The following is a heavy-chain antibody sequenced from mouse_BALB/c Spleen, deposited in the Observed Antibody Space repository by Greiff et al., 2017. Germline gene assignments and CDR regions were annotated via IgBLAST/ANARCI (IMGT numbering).Heavy chain of an antibody. CDR3: ARWGYYAMDY. CDR2: IYPGDGDT. V-gene: IGHV1-80*01. Sequence: QVQLQQSGAELVRPGSSVKISCKASGYAFSSYWMNWVKQRPGQGLEWIGQIYPGDGDTNYNGKFKGEATLTADKSSSTAYMQLSSLTSEDSAVYYCARWGYYAMDYWGQGTSVTVSS. CDR1: GYAFSSYW. J-gene: IGHJ4*01.